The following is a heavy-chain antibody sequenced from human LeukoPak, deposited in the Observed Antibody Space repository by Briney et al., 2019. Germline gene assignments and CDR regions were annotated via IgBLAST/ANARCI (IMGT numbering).Heavy chain of an antibody. CDR3: ARVLHSGSYWSTIDY. CDR1: GGSISSSSYY. J-gene: IGHJ4*02. CDR2: INHSGST. D-gene: IGHD1-26*01. V-gene: IGHV4-39*07. Sequence: SETLSLTCTVSGGSISSSSYYWGWIRQPPGKGLEWIGEINHSGSTNYNPSLKSRVTISVDTSKNQFSLKLSSVTAADTAEYYCARVLHSGSYWSTIDYWGQGTLVTVSS.